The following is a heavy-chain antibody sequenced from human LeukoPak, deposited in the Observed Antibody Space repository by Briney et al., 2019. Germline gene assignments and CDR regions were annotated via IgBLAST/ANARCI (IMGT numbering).Heavy chain of an antibody. CDR3: ATGITGTTKSYWYFDL. CDR1: GYTFTGYY. V-gene: IGHV1-2*02. D-gene: IGHD1-7*01. Sequence: GASVKVSCKASGYTFTGYYMHWVRQAPGQGLEWMGWINPNSGGTNYAQKFQGRVTMTRDTSISTPYMELSRLRSDDTAVYYCATGITGTTKSYWYFDLWGRGTLVTVSS. J-gene: IGHJ2*01. CDR2: INPNSGGT.